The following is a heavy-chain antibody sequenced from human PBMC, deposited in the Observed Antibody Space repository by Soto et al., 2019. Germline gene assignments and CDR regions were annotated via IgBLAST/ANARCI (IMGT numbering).Heavy chain of an antibody. D-gene: IGHD6-19*01. CDR3: AREHSAVAGNFYFDY. V-gene: IGHV1-18*01. CDR2: FSSYNGNT. J-gene: IGHJ4*01. Sequence: ASVKVSCDASGYTFTGYGISWERQAPGQGLEWMGWFSSYNGNTNYAQKLQGRVTMTTDTSTSTACMELRRLSSEDTAVDYCAREHSAVAGNFYFDYWGCGTQVT. CDR1: GYTFTGYG.